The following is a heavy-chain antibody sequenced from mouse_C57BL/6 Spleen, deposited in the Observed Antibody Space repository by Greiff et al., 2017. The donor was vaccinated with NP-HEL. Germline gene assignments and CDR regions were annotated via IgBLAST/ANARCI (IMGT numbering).Heavy chain of an antibody. CDR2: ISGGGGNT. CDR3: ARQDGKRAMDY. Sequence: EVKVVESGGGLVKPGGSLKLSCAASGFTFSSYTMSWVRQTPEKRLEWVATISGGGGNTYYPDSVKGRFTISRDNAKNTLYLQMSSLRSEDTALYYCARQDGKRAMDYWGQGTSVTVSS. J-gene: IGHJ4*01. D-gene: IGHD2-1*01. V-gene: IGHV5-9*01. CDR1: GFTFSSYT.